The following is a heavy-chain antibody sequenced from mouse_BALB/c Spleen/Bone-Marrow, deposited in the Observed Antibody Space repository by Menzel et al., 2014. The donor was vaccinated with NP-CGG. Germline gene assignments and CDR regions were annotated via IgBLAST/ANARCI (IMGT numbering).Heavy chain of an antibody. D-gene: IGHD2-4*01. CDR2: ISDGGSYT. V-gene: IGHV5-4*02. J-gene: IGHJ4*01. CDR3: ARIYYDYDGGVYYYAMDY. Sequence: EVQLVESGGGLVKPGGSLKLSCAASGFTFSDYYMYWVRQTPEKRLEWVATISDGGSYTYYPDSVKGRFTISRDNAKNNLYLQMSSLKSEDTAMYYCARIYYDYDGGVYYYAMDYWGQGPSVTVSS. CDR1: GFTFSDYY.